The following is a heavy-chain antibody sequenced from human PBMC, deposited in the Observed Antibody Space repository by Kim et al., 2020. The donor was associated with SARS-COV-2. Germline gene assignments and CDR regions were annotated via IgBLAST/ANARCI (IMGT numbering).Heavy chain of an antibody. D-gene: IGHD3-3*01. CDR2: INEDGRTT. J-gene: IGHJ5*01. CDR3: SKDTFGPEDS. Sequence: GXSLRLSCAASGFSVSSYWMHWVRQPPGXGXEWVSRINEDGRTTNHADSVKGRFTISRDSAKNTLLLQMNSLRVDDTAVYYCSKDTFGPEDSWGQGILVTVSS. CDR1: GFSVSSYW. V-gene: IGHV3-74*01.